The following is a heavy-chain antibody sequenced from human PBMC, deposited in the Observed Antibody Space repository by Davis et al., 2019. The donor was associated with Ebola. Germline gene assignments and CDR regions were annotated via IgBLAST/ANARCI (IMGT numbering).Heavy chain of an antibody. CDR2: ISGSGGST. CDR3: AKARRVGAKEFLDS. D-gene: IGHD1-26*01. J-gene: IGHJ4*02. V-gene: IGHV3-23*01. CDR1: GFTFSSCA. Sequence: GGSLRLSCAASGFTFSSCAMSWVRQAPGKGLEWVSAISGSGGSTYYADSVKGRFTISRDNSKNTLYLQMNSLRVEDTAVYYCAKARRVGAKEFLDSWGQGTLVAVSP.